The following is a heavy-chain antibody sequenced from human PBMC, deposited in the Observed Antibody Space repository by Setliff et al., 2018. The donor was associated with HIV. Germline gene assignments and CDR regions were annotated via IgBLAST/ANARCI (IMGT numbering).Heavy chain of an antibody. CDR2: IYYTGTT. J-gene: IGHJ4*02. V-gene: IGHV4-39*01. D-gene: IGHD1-1*01. CDR3: ARQGQLGSE. Sequence: SETLSLTCTVSGGSISSSSYYWGWIRQPPGKGLELIGSIYYTGTTYYHPSLESRVTLSVDMSRNQFSLKLSSVTAADTAVYYCARQGQLGSEWGQGTLVTVS. CDR1: GGSISSSSYY.